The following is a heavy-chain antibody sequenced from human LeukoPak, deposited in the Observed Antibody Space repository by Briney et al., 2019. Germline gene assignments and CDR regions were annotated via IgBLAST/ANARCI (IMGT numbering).Heavy chain of an antibody. CDR1: GGSFSGYY. CDR3: AASGGPINWFDP. Sequence: SETLSLTCAVYGGSFSGYYWGWIRQPPGKGLQWIGEITHNGYTNYNPALKSRVTISIETSKNEFSLKVSSVTAADMAIYYCAASGGPINWFDPWGQGTPVTVSS. D-gene: IGHD3-10*01. CDR2: ITHNGYT. V-gene: IGHV4-34*01. J-gene: IGHJ5*02.